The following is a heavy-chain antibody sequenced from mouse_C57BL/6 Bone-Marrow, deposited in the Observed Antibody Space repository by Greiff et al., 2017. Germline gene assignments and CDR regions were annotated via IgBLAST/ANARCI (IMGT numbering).Heavy chain of an antibody. V-gene: IGHV1-74*01. D-gene: IGHD1-1*01. J-gene: IGHJ2*01. CDR1: GYTFTSYW. Sequence: QVQLQQPGAELVKPGASVKVSCKASGYTFTSYWMHWVKQRPGQGLEWIGRIHPSDSDTNYNQKFKGKATLTVDKSSSTAYMQLSSLTSGDSAVYYCAIPLYYYGSSYGYWGQGTTLTVSS. CDR2: IHPSDSDT. CDR3: AIPLYYYGSSYGY.